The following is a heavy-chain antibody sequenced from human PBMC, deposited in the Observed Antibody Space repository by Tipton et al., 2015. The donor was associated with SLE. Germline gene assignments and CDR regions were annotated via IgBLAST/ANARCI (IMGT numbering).Heavy chain of an antibody. V-gene: IGHV4-4*07. CDR3: ARSAGYGSNWAHFDY. Sequence: TLSLTCTVFGGSISSYYWSWIRQPAGKGLEWIGQIHSSGSTSYNPSLKSRVSISVDMSKNQVSLKLSSVTAADTAVYYCARSAGYGSNWAHFDYWGQGTLVTVSS. CDR2: IHSSGST. J-gene: IGHJ4*02. D-gene: IGHD6-13*01. CDR1: GGSISSYY.